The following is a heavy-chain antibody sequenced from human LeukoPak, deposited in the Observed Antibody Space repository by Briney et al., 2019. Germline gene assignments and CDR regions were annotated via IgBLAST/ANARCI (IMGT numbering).Heavy chain of an antibody. CDR3: AGYVWGTYRYTNY. V-gene: IGHV3-23*01. D-gene: IGHD3-16*02. CDR1: GFTFSSYA. CDR2: ISGSGGST. J-gene: IGHJ4*02. Sequence: PGGSLRLSCAASGFTFSSYAMSWVRQAPGKGLEWVSAISGSGGSTYYADSVKGRFTISRDNSKNTLYLQMNSLRAEDTAVYYCAGYVWGTYRYTNYRGQGTLVTVSS.